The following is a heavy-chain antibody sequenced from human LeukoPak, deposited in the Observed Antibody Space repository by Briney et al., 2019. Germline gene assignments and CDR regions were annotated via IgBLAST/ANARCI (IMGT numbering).Heavy chain of an antibody. J-gene: IGHJ4*02. CDR3: ARDQVGAPRGYFDY. CDR2: ISSSSSYT. CDR1: GFTFSDYY. D-gene: IGHD1-26*01. V-gene: IGHV3-11*05. Sequence: KPAESLRLSCAASGFTFSDYYMSWIRQAPGKGLEWVSYISSSSSYTNYADSVKGRFTISRDYAKNSLYLQMNSLRAEDTAVYYCARDQVGAPRGYFDYWGQGTLVTVSS.